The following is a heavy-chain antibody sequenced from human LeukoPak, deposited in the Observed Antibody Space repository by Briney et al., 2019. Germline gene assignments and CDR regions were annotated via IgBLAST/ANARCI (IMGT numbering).Heavy chain of an antibody. D-gene: IGHD1-26*01. CDR3: ARDTFSAGATTPSDY. CDR2: INPSGGYI. J-gene: IGHJ4*02. Sequence: ASVKVSCKASGYTFTNYYMHWVRQAPGQGLEWMGIINPSGGYISYAQKFQGRVTVTRDTSTSTVYMELRSLRSEDTAVYYCARDTFSAGATTPSDYWGQGTLVTVSS. V-gene: IGHV1-46*01. CDR1: GYTFTNYY.